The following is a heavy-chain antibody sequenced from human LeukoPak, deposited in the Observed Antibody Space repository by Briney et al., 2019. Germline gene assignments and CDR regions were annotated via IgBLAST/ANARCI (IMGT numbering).Heavy chain of an antibody. Sequence: GGSLRLSCAASGFTFDDYAMHWVRQAPGKGLEWVSGISWNSGSIGYADSVKGRFTISRDNAKNSLYLQMNSLRAEDMALYYCAKDMITFGGVIADAFDIWGQGTMVTVSS. CDR1: GFTFDDYA. J-gene: IGHJ3*02. CDR2: ISWNSGSI. CDR3: AKDMITFGGVIADAFDI. V-gene: IGHV3-9*03. D-gene: IGHD3-16*02.